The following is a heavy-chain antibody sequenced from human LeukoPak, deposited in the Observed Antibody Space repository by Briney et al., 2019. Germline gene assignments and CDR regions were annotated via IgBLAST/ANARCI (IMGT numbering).Heavy chain of an antibody. J-gene: IGHJ4*02. CDR1: GFSLSASGVG. CDR2: IYWDDDK. V-gene: IGHV2-5*02. D-gene: IGHD1-7*01. CDR3: AHRLTRWTWNYVNFDY. Sequence: SGPTLVNPTQTLTLTCTFSGFSLSASGVGVGWIRQPPGKALEWLALIYWDDDKRYSPSLRSRLTITKDSPKNQVVLTTTNVDPVDTATYYCAHRLTRWTWNYVNFDYWGQGTLVTVSS.